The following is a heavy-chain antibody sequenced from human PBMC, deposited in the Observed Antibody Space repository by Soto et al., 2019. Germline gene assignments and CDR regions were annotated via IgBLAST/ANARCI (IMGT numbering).Heavy chain of an antibody. CDR2: IYYSGST. CDR3: ASGTAPPRAYYYYYYMDV. Sequence: SETLSLTCTVSGGSISSYYWSWIRQPPGKGLEWIGYIYYSGSTNYNPSLKSRVTISVDTSKNQFSLKLSSVTAADTAVYYCASGTAPPRAYYYYYYMDVWGKGTTVTVSS. J-gene: IGHJ6*03. CDR1: GGSISSYY. V-gene: IGHV4-59*12.